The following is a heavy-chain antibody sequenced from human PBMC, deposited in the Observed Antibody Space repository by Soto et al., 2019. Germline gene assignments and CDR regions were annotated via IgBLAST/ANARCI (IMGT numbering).Heavy chain of an antibody. CDR2: IYWDDDK. Sequence: QITLKESGPTLVRPAQTLTLTCDFSGFSLSTYHMGVAWIRQPPGKALEWLALIYWDDDKRYSPSLKDRLAISKGTSSNQVVLTITNVDPGDTATYCCAHAGDYDLLTFDHWGPGTLVTVSS. V-gene: IGHV2-5*02. J-gene: IGHJ4*02. CDR3: AHAGDYDLLTFDH. CDR1: GFSLSTYHMG. D-gene: IGHD4-17*01.